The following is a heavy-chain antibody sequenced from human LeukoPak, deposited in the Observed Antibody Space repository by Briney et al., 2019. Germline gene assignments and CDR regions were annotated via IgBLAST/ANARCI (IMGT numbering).Heavy chain of an antibody. CDR1: GFTFSSYA. D-gene: IGHD5-24*01. V-gene: IGHV3-23*01. CDR2: ISGSGAST. CDR3: ANRRRGRDLLADS. J-gene: IGHJ4*02. Sequence: GGSLRLSCAASGFTFSSYAMSWVRQAPGKGPEWVSAISGSGASTYYADSVRGRFTISRDNSKNTLFLQMTSLRAEDTAVYYCANRRRGRDLLADSWGQGTLVIVSS.